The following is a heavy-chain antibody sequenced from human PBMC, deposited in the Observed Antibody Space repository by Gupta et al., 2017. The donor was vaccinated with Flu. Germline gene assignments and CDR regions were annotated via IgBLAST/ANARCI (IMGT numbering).Heavy chain of an antibody. D-gene: IGHD1-26*01. CDR3: ARVLRGSYYVGHFDY. V-gene: IGHV4-59*01. J-gene: IGHJ4*02. Sequence: QPPGKGLEWIGYIYYSGSTNYNPSLKNRVTISVDTSKNQFSLKLSSLTAADTAVYYCARVLRGSYYVGHFDYWGQGTLVTVSS. CDR2: IYYSGST.